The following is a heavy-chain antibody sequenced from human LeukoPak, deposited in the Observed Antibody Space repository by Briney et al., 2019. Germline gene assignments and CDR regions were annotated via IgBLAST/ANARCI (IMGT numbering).Heavy chain of an antibody. CDR1: GYSISSGYY. J-gene: IGHJ1*01. CDR2: IYHSGST. D-gene: IGHD6-19*01. V-gene: IGHV4-38-2*02. CDR3: ARPMAGTPVNAEYFQH. Sequence: SETLSLTCTVSGYSISSGYYWGWIRQPPGKGLEWIGSIYHSGSTYYNPSLKSRVTISVDTSKNQFSLKLSSVTAADTAVYYCARPMAGTPVNAEYFQHWGQGTLVTVSS.